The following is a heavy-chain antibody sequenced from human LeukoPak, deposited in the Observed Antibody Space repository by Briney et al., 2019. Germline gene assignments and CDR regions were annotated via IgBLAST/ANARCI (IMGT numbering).Heavy chain of an antibody. Sequence: GGSLRLSCAASGFTFSSYSMNWVRQAPGKGLECVSYISSVSSTIYYADSVQGRFTISRDNAKNSLYLQMNSLRAEDTAVYFCARDPYRGGMDVWGQGTTVTVSS. CDR3: ARDPYRGGMDV. V-gene: IGHV3-48*01. CDR1: GFTFSSYS. D-gene: IGHD5-12*01. J-gene: IGHJ6*02. CDR2: ISSVSSTI.